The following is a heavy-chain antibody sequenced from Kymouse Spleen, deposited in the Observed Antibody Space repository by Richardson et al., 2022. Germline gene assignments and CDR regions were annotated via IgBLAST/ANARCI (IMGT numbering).Heavy chain of an antibody. Sequence: QVQLQQWGAGLLKPSETLSLTCAVYGGSFSGYYWSWIRQPPGKGLEWIGEINHSGSTNYNPSLKSRVTISVDTSKNQFSLKLSSVTAADTAVYYCARRGWSLFDYWGQGTLVTVSS. D-gene: IGHD5-18,IGHD1-26*01,IGHD2-15*01. CDR3: ARRGWSLFDY. J-gene: IGHJ4*02. CDR2: INHSGST. V-gene: IGHV4-34*01. CDR1: GGSFSGYY.